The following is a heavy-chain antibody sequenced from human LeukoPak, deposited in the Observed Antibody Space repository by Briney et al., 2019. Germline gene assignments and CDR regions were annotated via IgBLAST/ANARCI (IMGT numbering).Heavy chain of an antibody. Sequence: GGSLRLSCAASGFTFSSYSMNWVRQAPGKGLEWVSSISSSSSYIYYADSVKGRFTISRDNSKNTLYLQINSLRAEDTAVYYCAGTYYYDKGAFDIWGQGTMVTVSS. CDR1: GFTFSSYS. J-gene: IGHJ3*02. D-gene: IGHD3-22*01. CDR2: ISSSSSYI. CDR3: AGTYYYDKGAFDI. V-gene: IGHV3-21*04.